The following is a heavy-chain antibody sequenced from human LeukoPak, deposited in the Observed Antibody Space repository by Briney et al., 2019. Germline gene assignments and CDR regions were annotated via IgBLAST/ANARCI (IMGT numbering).Heavy chain of an antibody. J-gene: IGHJ5*02. CDR2: INHSGST. CDR3: ARGPAFASWYPENWFDP. CDR1: GGSFSGYY. V-gene: IGHV4-34*01. D-gene: IGHD6-13*01. Sequence: PSETPSLTCAVYGGSFSGYYWSWIRQPPGKGLEWIGEINHSGSTNYNPSLKSRVTISVDTSKNQFSLKLSSVTAADTAVYYCARGPAFASWYPENWFDPWGQGTLVTVSS.